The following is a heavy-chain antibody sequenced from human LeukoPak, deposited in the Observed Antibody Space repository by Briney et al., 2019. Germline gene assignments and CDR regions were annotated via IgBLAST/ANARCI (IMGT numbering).Heavy chain of an antibody. D-gene: IGHD6-6*01. Sequence: SETLSLTCAVYGGSFSGYYWSWIRQPPGKGLEWIGEINHSGSTNYNPSLKSRVTIPVDTSKNQFSLKLSSVTAADTAVYYCARGRWQLVRFYYYGMDVWGQGTTVTVSS. J-gene: IGHJ6*02. CDR1: GGSFSGYY. CDR3: ARGRWQLVRFYYYGMDV. CDR2: INHSGST. V-gene: IGHV4-34*01.